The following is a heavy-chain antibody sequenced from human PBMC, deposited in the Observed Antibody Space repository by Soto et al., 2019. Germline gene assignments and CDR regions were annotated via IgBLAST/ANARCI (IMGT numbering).Heavy chain of an antibody. CDR2: IFYSGST. CDR1: GGSVNSYY. Sequence: LSLTCTVSGGSVNSYYWSWIRQPPGKGLEWIGYIFYSGSTNHNPSLKSRVTMSVDSSKNQFSLNLSSVTAADTAVYYCARVFPSYCGGDCSYFDSWGQGTLVTVSS. V-gene: IGHV4-59*02. J-gene: IGHJ4*02. D-gene: IGHD2-21*02. CDR3: ARVFPSYCGGDCSYFDS.